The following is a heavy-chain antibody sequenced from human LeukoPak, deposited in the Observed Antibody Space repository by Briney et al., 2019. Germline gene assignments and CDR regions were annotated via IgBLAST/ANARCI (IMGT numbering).Heavy chain of an antibody. J-gene: IGHJ4*02. CDR1: GFTFSSYG. V-gene: IGHV3-33*01. CDR2: IWSDDRNK. Sequence: GGSLRLSCAASGFTFSSYGMHWVRQAPGKGLEWVALIWSDDRNKYYADSVKGQFTISRDNSRNTLYLQMNSLRAEDTAVYYCARDYGGDAGLDSWGQGTLVTVSS. D-gene: IGHD4-23*01. CDR3: ARDYGGDAGLDS.